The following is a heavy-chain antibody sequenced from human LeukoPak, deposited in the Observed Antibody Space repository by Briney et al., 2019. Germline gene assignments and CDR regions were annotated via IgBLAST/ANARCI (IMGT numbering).Heavy chain of an antibody. CDR2: IYPGDSDT. Sequence: LGESLEISCKGSGFRFTSYWIGGVRQLPGKGLEWMGLIYPGDSDTRYSPSFQGQVTISADKSISISFLQWGSLKGPETAIFYLAKLEKYSTSPGYYWAQGTLVSVSS. V-gene: IGHV5-51*01. CDR1: GFRFTSYW. J-gene: IGHJ4*02. D-gene: IGHD6-13*01. CDR3: AKLEKYSTSPGYY.